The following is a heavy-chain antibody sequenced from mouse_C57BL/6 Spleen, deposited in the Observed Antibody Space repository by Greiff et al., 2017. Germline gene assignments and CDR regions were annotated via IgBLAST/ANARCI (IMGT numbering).Heavy chain of an antibody. J-gene: IGHJ2*01. D-gene: IGHD2-5*01. Sequence: VEPGASVKISCKASGYAFSSYWMNWVKQRPGKGLEWIGQIYPGDGDTNYNGKFKGKATLTADKSSSTAYMQLSSLTSEDSAVYFCARSYYSNYLDYWGQGTTLTVSS. V-gene: IGHV1-80*01. CDR3: ARSYYSNYLDY. CDR1: GYAFSSYW. CDR2: IYPGDGDT.